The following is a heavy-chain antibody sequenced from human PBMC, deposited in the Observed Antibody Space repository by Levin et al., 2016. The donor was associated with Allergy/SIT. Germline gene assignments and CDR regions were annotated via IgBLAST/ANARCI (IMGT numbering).Heavy chain of an antibody. V-gene: IGHV1-69*13. CDR1: GASFSSIA. D-gene: IGHD4-17*01. CDR3: ARQGTTGWFDP. Sequence: SVKVSCKASGASFSSIAFSWLRQAPGQGLEYMGEIVPMFGKPNYAQKFQGRVMITADESTSTVYMDLSSLKSDDTAVYYCARQGTTGWFDPWGQGALVTVSS. CDR2: IVPMFGKP. J-gene: IGHJ5*02.